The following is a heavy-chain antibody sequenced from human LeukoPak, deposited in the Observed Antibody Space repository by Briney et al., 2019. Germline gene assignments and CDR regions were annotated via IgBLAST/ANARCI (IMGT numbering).Heavy chain of an antibody. CDR1: GYTFTGYY. Sequence: GASVKVSCKASGYTFTGYYMHWVRQAPGQGLEWMGIINPSGGSTSYAQKFQGRVTMTRDTSTSTVYMELSSLRSEDTAVYYCARTYYDFWSGYSPFDYWGQGTLVTVSS. CDR3: ARTYYDFWSGYSPFDY. CDR2: INPSGGST. J-gene: IGHJ4*02. D-gene: IGHD3-3*01. V-gene: IGHV1-46*01.